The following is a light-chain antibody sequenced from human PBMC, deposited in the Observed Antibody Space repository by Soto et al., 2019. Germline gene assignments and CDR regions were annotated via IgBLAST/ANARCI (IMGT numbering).Light chain of an antibody. CDR1: SSDIGDYNY. CDR2: EVS. V-gene: IGLV2-14*01. J-gene: IGLJ3*02. CDR3: NSYSASSPLWV. Sequence: QSVLTQPASVSGSPGQSITISCTGTSSDIGDYNYVSWYQHHPGKAPKLMIFEVSYRPSGVSNRFSGSKSGITASLTISGLQTEDEADYYCNSYSASSPLWVFGGGTKLTVL.